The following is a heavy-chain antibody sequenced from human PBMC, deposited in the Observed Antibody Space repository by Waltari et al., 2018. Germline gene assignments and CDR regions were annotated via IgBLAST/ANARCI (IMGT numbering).Heavy chain of an antibody. CDR3: AKDAFGNTYLDH. Sequence: QVQLVESGGGVVESGMSLGLSCAALGFMLLSFGMPWVRQAPGKGLEWVALAFFDGIKTDYADSVRGRFTISRDNSKNTLYLDINNLRVDDTGIYYCAKDAFGNTYLDHWGQGTVVTVSS. V-gene: IGHV3-30*18. CDR1: GFMLLSFG. J-gene: IGHJ5*02. D-gene: IGHD3-10*01. CDR2: AFFDGIKT.